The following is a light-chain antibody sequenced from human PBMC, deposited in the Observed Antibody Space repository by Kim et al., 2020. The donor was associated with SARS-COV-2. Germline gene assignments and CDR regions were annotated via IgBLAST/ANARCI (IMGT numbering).Light chain of an antibody. CDR2: KAS. Sequence: DIQMTQSPSTLSTSVGDRVTITCRASQSISSWLAWYQQKPGKAPKLLIYKASSLESGVPSRFSGSASGTEFTLTISSLQPDDFATYYCQQYNYYPWTFGQETKVDIK. CDR1: QSISSW. CDR3: QQYNYYPWT. J-gene: IGKJ1*01. V-gene: IGKV1-5*03.